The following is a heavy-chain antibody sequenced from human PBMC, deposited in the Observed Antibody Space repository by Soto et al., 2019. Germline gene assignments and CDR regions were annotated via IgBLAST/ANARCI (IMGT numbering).Heavy chain of an antibody. CDR2: IYPSGGST. CDR3: AREGTRVLVVPAAIRAPSAAFAF. D-gene: IGHD2-2*02. J-gene: IGHJ3*01. Sequence: QGREWMVIIYPSGGSTSYAQKFQGRVTISRDTPTSTVYMELSSLSSEDTAVYYCAREGTRVLVVPAAIRAPSAAFAFWGKGTMVTGSS. V-gene: IGHV1-46*01.